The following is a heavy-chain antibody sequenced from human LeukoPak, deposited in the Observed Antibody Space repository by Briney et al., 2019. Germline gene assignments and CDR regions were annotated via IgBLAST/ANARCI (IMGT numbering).Heavy chain of an antibody. D-gene: IGHD6-6*01. CDR2: IIPIFGTA. CDR3: ARGRYSSSINSMDV. Sequence: SVKVSCKASGGTFSSYAISWVRQASGQGLEWMGGIIPIFGTANYAQKFQGRVTITADETTSTAYMELSSLRSEDTAVYYCARGRYSSSINSMDVWGQGTTVTVSS. V-gene: IGHV1-69*13. CDR1: GGTFSSYA. J-gene: IGHJ6*02.